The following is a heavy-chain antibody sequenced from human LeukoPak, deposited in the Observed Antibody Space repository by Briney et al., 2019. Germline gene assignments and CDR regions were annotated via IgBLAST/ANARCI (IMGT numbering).Heavy chain of an antibody. J-gene: IGHJ3*02. CDR1: GFTFTNHA. D-gene: IGHD6-6*01. CDR2: IWYDGSSK. Sequence: GGSLRLSCAASGFTFTNHAMQWVRQAPGKGLEWVAIIWYDGSSKNYGDSVKGRFTISRDNSKNALYLQMNSLRAEDTAVYYCARWGLGKARKGDAFDMWGQGTMVIVSS. V-gene: IGHV3-33*01. CDR3: ARWGLGKARKGDAFDM.